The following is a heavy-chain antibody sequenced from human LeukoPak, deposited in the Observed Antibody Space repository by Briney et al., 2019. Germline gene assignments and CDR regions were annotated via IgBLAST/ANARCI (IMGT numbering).Heavy chain of an antibody. J-gene: IGHJ4*02. CDR1: GFTVSSNS. CDR2: ISSSGSTI. Sequence: GGSLRLSCTVSGFTVSSNSMSWVRQAPGKGLEWVSYISSSGSTIYYADSVKGRFTISRDNAKNSLYLQMNSLRAEDTAVYYCASSGRGHFDYWGQGTLVTVSS. D-gene: IGHD3-10*01. CDR3: ASSGRGHFDY. V-gene: IGHV3-48*04.